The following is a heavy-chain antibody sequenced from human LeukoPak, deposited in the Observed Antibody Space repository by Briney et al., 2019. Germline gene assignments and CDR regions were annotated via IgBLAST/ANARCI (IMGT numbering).Heavy chain of an antibody. CDR2: IYHSGST. V-gene: IGHV4-4*02. CDR3: ASKNDFEI. CDR1: GDSISSTHW. D-gene: IGHD2/OR15-2a*01. Sequence: PSETLSLTCAVSGDSISSTHWGNWVRQPPGKGLEWIGEIYHSGSTHYNPSLKSRVTISVAKPKTQFSLRLPSVTAAYTAVYHCASKNDFEIWGQGTLVTVSS. J-gene: IGHJ3*02.